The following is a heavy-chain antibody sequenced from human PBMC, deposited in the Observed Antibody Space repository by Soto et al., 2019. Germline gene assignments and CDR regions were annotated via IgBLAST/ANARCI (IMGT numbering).Heavy chain of an antibody. D-gene: IGHD5-18*01. J-gene: IGHJ4*02. CDR2: IFSSGST. Sequence: SETLSLTCTVSGGSINTFYWSWVRQPAGKGLEWIGRIFSSGSTSFNPSLESRVAMSVDTSKNHFSLNLSSVTAADMAVYYCAREGSYGAYNFAHGIQLWSFDFWGQGALVTVSS. CDR1: GGSINTFY. CDR3: AREGSYGAYNFAHGIQLWSFDF. V-gene: IGHV4-4*07.